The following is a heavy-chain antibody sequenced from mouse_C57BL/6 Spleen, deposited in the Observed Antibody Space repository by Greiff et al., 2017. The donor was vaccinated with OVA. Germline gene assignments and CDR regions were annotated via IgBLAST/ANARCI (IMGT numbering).Heavy chain of an antibody. CDR1: GYTFTDYN. J-gene: IGHJ2*01. Sequence: VQLQQSGPELVKPGASVKIPCKASGYTFTDYNMDWVKQSHGKSLEWIGDINPNNGGTIYNQKFKGKATLTVDKSSSTAYMELRSLTSADTAVYYCARYLYDYDGLDDWGQGTTLTVSS. CDR3: ARYLYDYDGLDD. D-gene: IGHD2-4*01. CDR2: INPNNGGT. V-gene: IGHV1-18*01.